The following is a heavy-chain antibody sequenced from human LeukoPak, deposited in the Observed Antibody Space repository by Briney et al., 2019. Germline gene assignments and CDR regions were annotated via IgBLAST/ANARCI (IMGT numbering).Heavy chain of an antibody. J-gene: IGHJ4*02. D-gene: IGHD6-19*01. CDR3: ASGYSSGWPFDY. CDR1: GFTFSSYA. Sequence: GGSLRLSCAASGFTFSSYAMHWVRQAPGKGLEWVAVISYDGSNKYYADSVKGRFTISRDNSKNTLYLQMNSLRAEDTAVYYCASGYSSGWPFDYWGQGTLVTVSS. CDR2: ISYDGSNK. V-gene: IGHV3-30-3*01.